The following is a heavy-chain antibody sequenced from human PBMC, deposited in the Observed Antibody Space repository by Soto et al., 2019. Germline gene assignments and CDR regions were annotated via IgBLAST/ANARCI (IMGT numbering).Heavy chain of an antibody. V-gene: IGHV1-69*13. CDR2: IIPIFGTA. Sequence: ASVKVSCKASGGTFSSYAISWVRQAPGQGLEWMGGIIPIFGTANYAQKFQGRVTITADESTSTAYMELSSLRSEDTAVYYCARGSDDSSGSNWVFNYGMDVWGQGTTVTVSS. CDR3: ARGSDDSSGSNWVFNYGMDV. CDR1: GGTFSSYA. J-gene: IGHJ6*02. D-gene: IGHD3-22*01.